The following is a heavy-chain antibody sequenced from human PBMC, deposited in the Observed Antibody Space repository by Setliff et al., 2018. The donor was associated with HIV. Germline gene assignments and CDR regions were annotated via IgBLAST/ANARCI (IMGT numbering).Heavy chain of an antibody. V-gene: IGHV4-39*07. CDR3: ASGRVRQSRKFGGVIVLPPFDY. D-gene: IGHD3-16*02. J-gene: IGHJ4*02. Sequence: SETLSLTCTVSGGSISSSSSYWGWIRQSPGQGLEWTGSIYYSGSTYSNPSLKRRVTISVDTSKSQFSLRLSSVTAADTAVYYCASGRVRQSRKFGGVIVLPPFDYWGQGTLVTVSS. CDR1: GGSISSSSSY. CDR2: IYYSGST.